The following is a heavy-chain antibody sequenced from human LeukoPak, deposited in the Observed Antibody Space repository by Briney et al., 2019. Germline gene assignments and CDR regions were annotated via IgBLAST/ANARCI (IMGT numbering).Heavy chain of an antibody. CDR1: GGTFSSYA. J-gene: IGHJ4*02. V-gene: IGHV1-69*04. CDR3: ATDYSNYNSPQAY. Sequence: SSVKVSCKASGGTFSSYAISWVRQAPGQGLEWMGRIIPILGIANYAQKFQGRVTITADKSTSTAYMELSSLRSEDTAVYYCATDYSNYNSPQAYWGQGTLVTVSS. D-gene: IGHD4-11*01. CDR2: IIPILGIA.